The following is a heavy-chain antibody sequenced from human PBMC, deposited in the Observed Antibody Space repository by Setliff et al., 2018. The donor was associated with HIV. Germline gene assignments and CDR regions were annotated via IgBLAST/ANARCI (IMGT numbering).Heavy chain of an antibody. Sequence: SETLSLTCTVSGGSISSSSYYWGWIRQPPGKGLEWIGSIYYSGSTYYNPSLKSRVTISVDTSKNQFSLKLSSVTAADTTVYYCAKTYSSGWCPPCYYYYYGMDVWGQGTTVTVSS. CDR2: IYYSGST. CDR3: AKTYSSGWCPPCYYYYYGMDV. V-gene: IGHV4-39*01. J-gene: IGHJ6*02. D-gene: IGHD6-19*01. CDR1: GGSISSSSYY.